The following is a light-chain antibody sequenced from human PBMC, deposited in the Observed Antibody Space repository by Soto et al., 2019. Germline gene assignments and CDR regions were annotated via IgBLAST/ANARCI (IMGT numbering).Light chain of an antibody. CDR3: QQYNNWPST. CDR2: GAS. V-gene: IGKV3-15*01. Sequence: EIVLTQSPGTLSLAPGERATLPCRASQSVSSKYFSWYQQIPGQAPRLLIYGASTRATGIPARFSGSGSGTEFTLTISSLQSEDFAVYYCQQYNNWPSTFGQGTRLEIK. CDR1: QSVSSKY. J-gene: IGKJ5*01.